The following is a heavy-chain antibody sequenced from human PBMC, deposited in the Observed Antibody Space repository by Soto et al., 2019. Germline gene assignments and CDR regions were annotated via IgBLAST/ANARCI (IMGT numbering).Heavy chain of an antibody. CDR2: ISAYNGNT. J-gene: IGHJ6*02. CDR3: AREGGRFHDSGSPTPHHSYYGMDV. V-gene: IGHV1-18*01. CDR1: GYTFTSYG. Sequence: QVQLVQSAAEVKKPGASVKVSCKASGYTFTSYGISWVRQAPGQGREWMAWISAYNGNTNYAQKLQGRVTMTTDTSTSTDYMELRSLRSDDTAVYYCAREGGRFHDSGSPTPHHSYYGMDVWGQGTTVTVSS. D-gene: IGHD3-10*01.